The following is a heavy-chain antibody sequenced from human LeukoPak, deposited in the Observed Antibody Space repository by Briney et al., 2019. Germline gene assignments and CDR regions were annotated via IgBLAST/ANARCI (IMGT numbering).Heavy chain of an antibody. CDR3: PKGQMGSCKGASCYHFDC. CDR1: GFTFSTYA. Sequence: GGSLRLYCAASGFTFSTYAMSWVRQTPGKGLEWVSSITSSGAGTYYADFVKGRFTMSRDNCKNSLVLQMNGLRATDTAVYFCPKGQMGSCKGASCYHFDCWGQGTLVTVSS. V-gene: IGHV3-23*01. D-gene: IGHD2-15*01. J-gene: IGHJ4*02. CDR2: ITSSGAGT.